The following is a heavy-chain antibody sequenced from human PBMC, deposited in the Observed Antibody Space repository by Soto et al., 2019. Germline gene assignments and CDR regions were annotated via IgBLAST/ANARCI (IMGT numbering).Heavy chain of an antibody. D-gene: IGHD2-2*01. CDR3: ARGGGFCSSTSCYAYYYYYGMDV. V-gene: IGHV3-30-3*01. CDR1: GFTFSSYA. J-gene: IGHJ6*02. CDR2: ISYDGSNK. Sequence: QVQLVESGGGVVQPGRSLRLSCAASGFTFSSYAMHWVRQAPGKGLEWVAVISYDGSNKYYADSVKGRFTISRDNSKNTLYLQMNSLRAEDTAVYYCARGGGFCSSTSCYAYYYYYGMDVWGQGTTVTVSS.